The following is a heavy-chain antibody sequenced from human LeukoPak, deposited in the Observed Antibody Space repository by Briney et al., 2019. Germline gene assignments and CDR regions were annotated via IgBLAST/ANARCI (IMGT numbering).Heavy chain of an antibody. CDR3: AKDPLSSSWYYFDY. J-gene: IGHJ4*02. V-gene: IGHV3-23*01. D-gene: IGHD6-13*01. CDR2: ISGSGGST. Sequence: AISGSGGSTYYADSVKGRFTISRDNSKNTLYLQMNSLRAEDTAVYYCAKDPLSSSWYYFDYWGQGTLVTVSS.